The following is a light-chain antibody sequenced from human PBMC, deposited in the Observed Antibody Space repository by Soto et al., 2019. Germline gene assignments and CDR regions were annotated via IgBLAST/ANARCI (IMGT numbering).Light chain of an antibody. Sequence: QSVLTQPPSASGTPGQRVTISCSGSSSNIGSNTVSWYHQLPGAAPKLLIYGNDQRPSGVPDRFSGSKSGTSASLAISGLQSEDEADYYCAAWDDSLSGWVFGGGTKVTVL. CDR3: AAWDDSLSGWV. V-gene: IGLV1-44*01. CDR1: SSNIGSNT. J-gene: IGLJ3*02. CDR2: GND.